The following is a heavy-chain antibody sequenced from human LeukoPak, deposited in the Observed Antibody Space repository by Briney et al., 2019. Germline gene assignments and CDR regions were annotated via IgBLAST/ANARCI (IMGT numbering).Heavy chain of an antibody. Sequence: PGGSLRLSCAASGFTFSSSRMLWVRQTPGKGLVWVSNINTDGSSTNYADSVKGRFAISRDNAKNTLYLQMDSLRVEDTAIYYCARGRGEWLLSFAFDIWGQGTMVTVSS. J-gene: IGHJ3*02. V-gene: IGHV3-74*01. CDR1: GFTFSSSR. D-gene: IGHD3-3*01. CDR2: INTDGSST. CDR3: ARGRGEWLLSFAFDI.